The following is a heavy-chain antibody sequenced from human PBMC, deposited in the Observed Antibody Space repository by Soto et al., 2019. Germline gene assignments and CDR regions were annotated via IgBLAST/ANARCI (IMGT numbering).Heavy chain of an antibody. D-gene: IGHD6-19*01. V-gene: IGHV3-23*01. CDR3: AKASSQWLVWDYYYYYGMDV. CDR2: ISGSGGST. CDR1: GFTFSSYA. Sequence: GGSLRLSCAASGFTFSSYAMSWVRQAPGKGLEWVSAISGSGGSTYYADSVKGRFTISRDNSKNTLYLQMNSLRAEDTAVYYCAKASSQWLVWDYYYYYGMDVWGQGTTVTVSS. J-gene: IGHJ6*02.